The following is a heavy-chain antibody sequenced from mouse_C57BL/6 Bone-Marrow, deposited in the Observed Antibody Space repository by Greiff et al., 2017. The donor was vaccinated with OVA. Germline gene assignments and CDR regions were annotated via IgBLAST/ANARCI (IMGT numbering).Heavy chain of an antibody. D-gene: IGHD1-1*01. Sequence: EVQLQQSGAELVRPGASVQLSCPASGFNIKADYMPWVTQRPEQGLEWIGRIDPENGDPEYASKFQGKATITADTSSNTAYLQLSSLTSEDTAVYYCTGYYYGDCDVWGTGTTVTVSS. J-gene: IGHJ1*03. CDR1: GFNIKADY. CDR3: TGYYYGDCDV. CDR2: IDPENGDP. V-gene: IGHV14-4*01.